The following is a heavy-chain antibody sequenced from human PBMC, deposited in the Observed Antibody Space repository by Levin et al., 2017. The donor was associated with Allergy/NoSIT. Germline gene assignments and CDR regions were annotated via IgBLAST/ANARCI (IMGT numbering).Heavy chain of an antibody. CDR3: AKEKHQLHDAFDS. CDR1: GFTFSSSG. Sequence: GESLKISCAASGFTFSSSGMHWVRQAPGKGLEWVAVVSYDANTKYYADSVKGRFTVSRDNSKNTLYLQINSLRAEDTAVYYCAKEKHQLHDAFDSWGQGTMVTVSS. CDR2: VSYDANTK. V-gene: IGHV3-30*18. J-gene: IGHJ3*02. D-gene: IGHD6-13*01.